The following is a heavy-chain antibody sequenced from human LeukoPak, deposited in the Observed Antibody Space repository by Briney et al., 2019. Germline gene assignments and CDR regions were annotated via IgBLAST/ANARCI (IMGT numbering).Heavy chain of an antibody. CDR1: GFTFSSYE. D-gene: IGHD3-10*01. J-gene: IGHJ6*03. Sequence: GGSLRLSCAASGFTFSSYEMNWVRQAPGKGLEWVSYISSSGSTIYYADSVKGRFTISRDNAKNSLYLQMNSLRAEDTAVYYCARKSEGLLWFGEYIAGPMDVWGKGTAVTISS. CDR2: ISSSGSTI. V-gene: IGHV3-48*03. CDR3: ARKSEGLLWFGEYIAGPMDV.